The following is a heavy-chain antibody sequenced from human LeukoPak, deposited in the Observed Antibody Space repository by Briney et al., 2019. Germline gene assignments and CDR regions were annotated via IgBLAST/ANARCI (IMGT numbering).Heavy chain of an antibody. CDR1: GFTFSSSP. Sequence: GGSLRLSCAASGFTFSSSPMSWVRQAPGEGLEWVSGIRSSGVDTPYAESVKGRFTISRDYSKNTLYLKMNSRRVEDSAIYYCAKKNSGPVPVDFGGQGTLVTVSS. CDR3: AKKNSGPVPVDF. J-gene: IGHJ4*02. CDR2: IRSSGVDT. V-gene: IGHV3-23*01.